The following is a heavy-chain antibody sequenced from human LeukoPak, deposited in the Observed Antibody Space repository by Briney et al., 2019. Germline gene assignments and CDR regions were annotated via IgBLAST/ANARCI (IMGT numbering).Heavy chain of an antibody. J-gene: IGHJ4*02. CDR2: IYTSGST. CDR1: GGSISSGSYY. D-gene: IGHD3-3*01. CDR3: ARGYPRFTIFGVVIVPDFDY. V-gene: IGHV4-61*02. Sequence: SQTLSLTCTVSGGSISSGSYYWRWNRQPAGRGMEWVGRIYTSGSTNYNPSLKSRVTISVDTSKHQFSLKLSSVTAADTAVYYCARGYPRFTIFGVVIVPDFDYWGQGTLVTVSS.